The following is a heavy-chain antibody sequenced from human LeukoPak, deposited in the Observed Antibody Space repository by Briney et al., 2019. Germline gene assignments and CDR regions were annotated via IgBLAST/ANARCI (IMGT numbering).Heavy chain of an antibody. V-gene: IGHV3-7*03. CDR1: GFTFSSYW. D-gene: IGHD5-18*01. J-gene: IGHJ5*02. CDR3: ASLDTAKQPLANH. Sequence: GGSLRLSCAASGFTFSSYWMTWVRQAPGKGLEWVANIKRDGSEKHYVDSVKGRFTISKNSAKNSLHLQMNTLRVEDTAMYYCASLDTAKQPLANHWGQGTLVTVSS. CDR2: IKRDGSEK.